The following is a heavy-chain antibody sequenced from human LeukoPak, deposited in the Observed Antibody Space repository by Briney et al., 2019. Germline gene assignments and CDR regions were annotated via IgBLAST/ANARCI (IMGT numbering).Heavy chain of an antibody. Sequence: GGSLRLSCAASGFIFTNYNLNWVRLAPGKGLEWISSITSSSYMFYSDSVKGRFTISRDNTKNSLYLQMNSLRPEDTAVYYCARDWESDYGGNAAFDIWGQGTMVTVSS. CDR2: ITSSSYM. CDR1: GFIFTNYN. CDR3: ARDWESDYGGNAAFDI. D-gene: IGHD4-23*01. V-gene: IGHV3-21*01. J-gene: IGHJ3*02.